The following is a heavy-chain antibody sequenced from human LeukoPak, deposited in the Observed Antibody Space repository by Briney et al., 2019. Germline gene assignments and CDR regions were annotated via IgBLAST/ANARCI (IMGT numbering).Heavy chain of an antibody. CDR3: ARDKTPPGPLDY. J-gene: IGHJ4*01. Sequence: GGSLRLSCAASGFRVSSNYMNWVRQAPGKGLDGVAAIYSGGSSYYADSVKGRFTVSRDNSKNTVDLQVNSLRAEDTAVYYCARDKTPPGPLDYWGHGTLVTVSS. CDR1: GFRVSSNY. V-gene: IGHV3-66*01. CDR2: IYSGGSS.